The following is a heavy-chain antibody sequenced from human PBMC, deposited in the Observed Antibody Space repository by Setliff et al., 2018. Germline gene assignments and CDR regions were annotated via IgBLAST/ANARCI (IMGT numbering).Heavy chain of an antibody. CDR2: IIPMFGTP. D-gene: IGHD2-15*01. J-gene: IGHJ4*02. CDR1: GDSFNNYA. Sequence: GASVKVSCKASGDSFNNYAISWVRQAPGQGLEWMGGIIPMFGTPAYAQKFQGRVTMTTDTSTGTAYMELRALNYDDTAVYYCTRGRGPRVVVAVPLDHWGQGTLVTVSS. V-gene: IGHV1-69*05. CDR3: TRGRGPRVVVAVPLDH.